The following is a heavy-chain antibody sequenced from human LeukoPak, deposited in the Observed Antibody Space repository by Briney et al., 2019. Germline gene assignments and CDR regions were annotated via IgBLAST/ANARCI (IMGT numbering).Heavy chain of an antibody. CDR3: ARDKADDSSGYSSGIDY. Sequence: TSETLSLTCAVYGGSFSGYYWSWIRQPAGKGLEWIGRIYTSGSTNYNPSLKSRVTMSVDTSKNQFSLKLSSVTAADTAVYYCARDKADDSSGYSSGIDYWGQGTLVTVSS. CDR1: GGSFSGYY. V-gene: IGHV4-4*07. D-gene: IGHD3-22*01. CDR2: IYTSGST. J-gene: IGHJ4*02.